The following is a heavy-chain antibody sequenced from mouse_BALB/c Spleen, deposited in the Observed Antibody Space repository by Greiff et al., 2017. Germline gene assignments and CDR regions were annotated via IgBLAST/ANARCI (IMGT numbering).Heavy chain of an antibody. V-gene: IGHV1-54*01. J-gene: IGHJ2*01. CDR2: INPGSGGT. CDR3: ARSSDYLCDY. D-gene: IGHD2-4*01. Sequence: QVQLQQSGAELVRPGTSVKVSCKASGYAFTNYLIEWVKQRPGQGLEWIGVINPGSGGTNYNEKFKGKATLTADKSSSTAYMQLSSLTSDDSAVYVCARSSDYLCDYWGQGTTLTVSS. CDR1: GYAFTNYL.